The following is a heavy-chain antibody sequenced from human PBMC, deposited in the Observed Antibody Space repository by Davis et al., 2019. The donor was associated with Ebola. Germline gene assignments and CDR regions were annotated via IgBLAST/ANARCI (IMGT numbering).Heavy chain of an antibody. D-gene: IGHD2-2*01. J-gene: IGHJ4*02. V-gene: IGHV1-18*01. CDR3: ARDIGYCSSTSCQLSDY. Sequence: AASVKVSCKASGYSFTDDGISWVRQAPGQGLEWMGWISTYNGNTNYSQKFQGRVTMTTDTSTSTAFMELRSLRSDDTAVYYCARDIGYCSSTSCQLSDYWGQGTLVTVSS. CDR2: ISTYNGNT. CDR1: GYSFTDDG.